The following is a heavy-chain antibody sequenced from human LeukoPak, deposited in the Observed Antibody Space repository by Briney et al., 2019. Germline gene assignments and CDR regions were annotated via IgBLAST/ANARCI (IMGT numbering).Heavy chain of an antibody. CDR1: GFTFSSYW. Sequence: PGGSLRLSCAASGFTFSSYWMSWVRQAPGRGLEWVAVVSYEGTIKYYVDSAKGRFTISRDNSGNIISLQMNNLTTDDTATYYCAREKFDSWGQGALVTVSP. J-gene: IGHJ5*01. CDR2: VSYEGTIK. V-gene: IGHV3-30*03. CDR3: AREKFDS.